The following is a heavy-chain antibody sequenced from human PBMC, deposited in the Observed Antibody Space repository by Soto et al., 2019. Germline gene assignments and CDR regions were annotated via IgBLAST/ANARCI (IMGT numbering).Heavy chain of an antibody. Sequence: EVQLVESGGGLVKPGGSLRLSCAASGFTFSNAWMSWVRQTPGKGLECLGRIRSNTDGGATEYAAPVKGRFSVSRDDSRNTLFLEMNSLEMEDTGIYFCAWSAREFVYWGQGTLVTGSP. V-gene: IGHV3-15*01. CDR1: GFTFSNAW. D-gene: IGHD3-3*01. CDR3: AWSAREFVY. J-gene: IGHJ4*02. CDR2: IRSNTDGGAT.